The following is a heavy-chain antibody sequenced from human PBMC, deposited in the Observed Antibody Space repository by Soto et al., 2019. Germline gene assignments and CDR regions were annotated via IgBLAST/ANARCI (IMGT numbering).Heavy chain of an antibody. V-gene: IGHV3-23*01. J-gene: IGHJ3*02. Sequence: EVQLLESGGGLVQPGGSLRLSCAASGFTFRGYAMSWVRQAPGKGPEWVSSISAAGGSTYYADSVKGRFTISRDNSRATVILQMNSLRAEDTALYYCAKDPNGDYVGAFDIWGQGTVVTVSS. CDR2: ISAAGGST. CDR1: GFTFRGYA. CDR3: AKDPNGDYVGAFDI. D-gene: IGHD4-17*01.